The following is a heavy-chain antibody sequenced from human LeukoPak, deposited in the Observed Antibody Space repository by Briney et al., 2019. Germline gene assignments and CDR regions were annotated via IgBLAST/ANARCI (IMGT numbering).Heavy chain of an antibody. J-gene: IGHJ4*02. D-gene: IGHD3-10*01. CDR2: INHSGST. Sequence: SETLSLTCAVYGGSLSGYYWSWLRQPPGKGLEWIGEINHSGSTNYNPSLKSRVTISVDTSKNQFSLRLSSVTAADTAVYYCARGILLWFGETQFDYWGQGTLVTVSS. V-gene: IGHV4-34*01. CDR3: ARGILLWFGETQFDY. CDR1: GGSLSGYY.